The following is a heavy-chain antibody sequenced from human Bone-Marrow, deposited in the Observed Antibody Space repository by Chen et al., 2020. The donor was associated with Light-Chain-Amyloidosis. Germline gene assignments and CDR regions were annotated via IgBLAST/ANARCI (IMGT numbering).Heavy chain of an antibody. D-gene: IGHD6-13*01. CDR1: GFTFSGYS. CDR3: ARDSGESAADDL. Sequence: VRLVESGGGLVQPGGSLRLSCAASGFTFSGYSMNWVRQTPGKGLEWISYIVGLTDAIFYANSVGGRFTISRDNAKRSLYLQMNSLRVEDTAVYYCARDSGESAADDLWGQGTLVTVSP. CDR2: IVGLTDAI. V-gene: IGHV3-48*01. J-gene: IGHJ4*02.